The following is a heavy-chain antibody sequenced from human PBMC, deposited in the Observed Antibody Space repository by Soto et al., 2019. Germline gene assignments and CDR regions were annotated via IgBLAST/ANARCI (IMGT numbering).Heavy chain of an antibody. D-gene: IGHD3-10*01. CDR1: GGSISSGGYY. CDR3: ARAAVPDRGAMDY. Sequence: PSETLSLTCTVSGGSISSGGYYWSWIRQHPGKGLEWIGYIYYSGSTYYNPSLKSRVTISVDTSKNQFSLKLSSVTAADTAGYYCARAAVPDRGAMDYWGQGTLVTVYS. CDR2: IYYSGST. J-gene: IGHJ4*02. V-gene: IGHV4-31*03.